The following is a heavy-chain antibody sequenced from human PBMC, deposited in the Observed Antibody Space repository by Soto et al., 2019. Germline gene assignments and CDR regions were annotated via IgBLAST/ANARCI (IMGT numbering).Heavy chain of an antibody. J-gene: IGHJ6*02. CDR2: INSDGSST. CDR3: ARSRLEPYYYYYYGMDV. CDR1: GFTFSSYW. V-gene: IGHV3-74*01. D-gene: IGHD1-1*01. Sequence: HPGGSLRLSCAASGFTFSSYWMHWVRQAPGKGLVWVSRINSDGSSTSYADSVKGRFTISRDNAKNTLYLQMNSLRAEDTAVYYCARSRLEPYYYYYYGMDVWGQGTTVTVSS.